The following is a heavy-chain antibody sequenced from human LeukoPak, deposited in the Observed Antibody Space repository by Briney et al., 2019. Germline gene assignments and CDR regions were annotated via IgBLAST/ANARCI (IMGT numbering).Heavy chain of an antibody. Sequence: SETLSLTCSVSSGSVRSNYYSWAWIRQAPGKGLEWGGGLDDSGNTYYNPSLKSRLTMSVDTSKNHFSLNLKSVAAADTSVYYCARRLRIGAAEWFDPWGQGIMVTVSS. CDR3: ARRLRIGAAEWFDP. CDR2: LDDSGNT. CDR1: SGSVRSNYYS. D-gene: IGHD2-15*01. J-gene: IGHJ5*02. V-gene: IGHV4-39*02.